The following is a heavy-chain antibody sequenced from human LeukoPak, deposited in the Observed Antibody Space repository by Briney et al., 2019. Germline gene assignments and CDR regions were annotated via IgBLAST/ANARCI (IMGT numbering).Heavy chain of an antibody. D-gene: IGHD4-17*01. CDR1: GFTFSSYD. J-gene: IGHJ2*01. V-gene: IGHV3-13*01. CDR2: IGTAGDT. CDR3: ARDAPVDYGDYRYFDL. Sequence: GESLRLSCAASGFTFSSYDMHWVRQATGEGLEWVSAIGTAGDTYYPGSVKGRFTISRENAKNSLYLQMNSLRAGDTAVYYCARDAPVDYGDYRYFDLWGRGTLVTVSS.